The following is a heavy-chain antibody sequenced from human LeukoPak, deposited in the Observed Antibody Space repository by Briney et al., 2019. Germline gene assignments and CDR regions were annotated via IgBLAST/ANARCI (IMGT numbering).Heavy chain of an antibody. J-gene: IGHJ6*02. V-gene: IGHV1-8*01. Sequence: ASVKVSCKASGFTFTSYDINWVRQAPGQGLEWMGWMNPNSGNTRYAQKVQGRITMTRDTSISTAYMELSSLRSEDTAVYYCARGPTLVRGVSVGGMDVWGQGTTVTVSS. D-gene: IGHD3-10*01. CDR1: GFTFTSYD. CDR2: MNPNSGNT. CDR3: ARGPTLVRGVSVGGMDV.